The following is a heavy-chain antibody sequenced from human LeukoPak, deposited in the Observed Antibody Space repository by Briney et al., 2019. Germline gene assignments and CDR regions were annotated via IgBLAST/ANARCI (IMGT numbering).Heavy chain of an antibody. Sequence: NTSETLSLTCTVSGGSISSGGYYWSWIRQHPGKGLEWIGYIYYSGSTYYNPSLKSRVTISVDTSKNQFSLKLSSVTAADTAVYYCVRGRGPIVLMVYDYWGQGTLVTVSS. D-gene: IGHD2-8*01. CDR3: VRGRGPIVLMVYDY. V-gene: IGHV4-31*03. J-gene: IGHJ4*02. CDR1: GGSISSGGYY. CDR2: IYYSGST.